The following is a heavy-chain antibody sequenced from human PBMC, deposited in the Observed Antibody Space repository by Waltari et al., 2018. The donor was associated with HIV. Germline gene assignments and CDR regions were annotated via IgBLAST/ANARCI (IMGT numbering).Heavy chain of an antibody. V-gene: IGHV4-30-4*01. CDR3: AKDPLGFGYYGMNV. D-gene: IGHD3-10*01. J-gene: IGHJ6*02. CDR2: IYYSGST. Sequence: IRQSPGKGLEWIGHIYYSGSTYYNPSLKIRVTISVDTSKNQFSLKLSSVTAADTAVYYCAKDPLGFGYYGMNVWGQGTTVTVSS.